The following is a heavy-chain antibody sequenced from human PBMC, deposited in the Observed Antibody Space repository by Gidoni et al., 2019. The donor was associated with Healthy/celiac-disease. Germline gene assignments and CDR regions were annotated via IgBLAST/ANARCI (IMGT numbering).Heavy chain of an antibody. CDR3: AKDPAYSSGPGYFDY. D-gene: IGHD6-19*01. J-gene: IGHJ4*02. CDR1: GFTFSSYA. V-gene: IGHV3-23*01. CDR2: ISGSGGST. Sequence: EVQLLESGGGLVQPGGSLRLSCAASGFTFSSYAMSWVRQAPGKGLEWVSAISGSGGSTYYADSVKGRFTISRDNAKNTLYLQMNSLRAEDTAVYYCAKDPAYSSGPGYFDYWGQGTLVTVSS.